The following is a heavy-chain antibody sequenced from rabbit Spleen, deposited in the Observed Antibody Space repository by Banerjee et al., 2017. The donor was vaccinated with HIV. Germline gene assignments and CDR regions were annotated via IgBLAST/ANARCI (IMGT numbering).Heavy chain of an antibody. CDR1: GFSFNSGSD. Sequence: QSLEESGGGLVKPGASLTLTCKASGFSFNSGSDMCWVRQAPGKGLEWIACVYAGSSGFTYYATWAKGRFTCSKTSSTTVTLQMTSLTVADTATYFCARDTGTSFSTYGMDLWGPGTLVTVS. J-gene: IGHJ6*01. CDR3: ARDTGTSFSTYGMDL. D-gene: IGHD7-1*01. CDR2: VYAGSSGFT. V-gene: IGHV1S40*01.